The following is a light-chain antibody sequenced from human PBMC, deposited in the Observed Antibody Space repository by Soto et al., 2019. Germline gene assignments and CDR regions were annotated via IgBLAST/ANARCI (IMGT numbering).Light chain of an antibody. V-gene: IGKV3-11*01. CDR1: QSVSNN. CDR2: DAS. CDR3: KQRSDWPRT. J-gene: IGKJ1*01. Sequence: EIVLTQSPATLSLSPGERATLSCRASQSVSNNLAWYQQKPGQAPRLLIYDASNRATGIPARFSGSGSGTDFTLTISSLEPEDFAVYYCKQRSDWPRTFGQGTKVDIK.